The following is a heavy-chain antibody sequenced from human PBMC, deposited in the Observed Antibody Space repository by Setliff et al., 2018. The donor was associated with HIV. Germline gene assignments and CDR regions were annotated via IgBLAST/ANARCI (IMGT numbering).Heavy chain of an antibody. J-gene: IGHJ4*02. V-gene: IGHV1-69*10. CDR2: IIPILGIT. D-gene: IGHD1-7*01. CDR3: ARVPAGTAYDK. Sequence: SVKVSCKTSGGTFSSFAVSWVRQAPGQRLEWMGAIIPILGITNYAEKFQGKVTITLDESTTTSFMELSSLRSEDTAVYFCARVPAGTAYDKWGQGTLVTVSS. CDR1: GGTFSSFA.